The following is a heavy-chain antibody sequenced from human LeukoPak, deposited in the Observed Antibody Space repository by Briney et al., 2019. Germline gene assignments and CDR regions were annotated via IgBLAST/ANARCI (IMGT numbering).Heavy chain of an antibody. J-gene: IGHJ4*02. D-gene: IGHD3-3*01. CDR1: GGSISSYY. V-gene: IGHV4-59*01. CDR3: ARWNYDFWSGYHLDY. CDR2: IYYSGST. Sequence: SETLSLTCTVSGGSISSYYWSWIRQPPGKGLEWIGYIYYSGSTNYNPSLKSRVTISVDTSKNQFSLKLSSVTAADTAVYYCARWNYDFWSGYHLDYWGQGTLVTVSS.